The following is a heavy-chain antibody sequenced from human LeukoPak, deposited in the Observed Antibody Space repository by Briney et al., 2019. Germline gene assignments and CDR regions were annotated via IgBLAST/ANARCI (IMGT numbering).Heavy chain of an antibody. V-gene: IGHV1-2*02. CDR2: INPNSGDT. Sequence: ASVKVSCKASGYTFTGYYVHWVRQAPGQGLEWMGWINPNSGDTNSAQKFQCRVTMTRDTSISTVYMELSSLRSDDTAVYYCARELSGCPGDWGQGTLVTVSS. CDR1: GYTFTGYY. CDR3: ARELSGCPGD. J-gene: IGHJ4*02. D-gene: IGHD6-19*01.